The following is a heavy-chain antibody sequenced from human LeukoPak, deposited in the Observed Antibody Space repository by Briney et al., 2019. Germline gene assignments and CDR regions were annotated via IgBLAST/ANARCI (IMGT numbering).Heavy chain of an antibody. CDR2: IKLDGSEK. CDR1: GFTFSSYW. V-gene: IGHV3-7*01. D-gene: IGHD6-13*01. Sequence: GGSLRLSCAASGFTFSSYWMSWVRQAPGKGLEWVATIKLDGSEKYYVDSVKGRFTISRDNAKNSLYLQMKSLRAEDTAVYYCARDALAAAAPGYYYYYMDVWGKGTTVTVSS. J-gene: IGHJ6*03. CDR3: ARDALAAAAPGYYYYYMDV.